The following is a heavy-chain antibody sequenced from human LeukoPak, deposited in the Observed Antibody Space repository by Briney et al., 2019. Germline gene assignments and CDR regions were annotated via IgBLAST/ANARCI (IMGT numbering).Heavy chain of an antibody. Sequence: GGSLRLSCAASGFTFSSYAMSWVRQAPGKGLEWVSVIYSGGNTYYADSVKGRFTISRDNSKNTLYLQMNSLRAEDTAVYYCASTIFGVVIGLMDVWGKGTTVTVSS. V-gene: IGHV3-53*01. J-gene: IGHJ6*04. D-gene: IGHD3-3*01. CDR1: GFTFSSYA. CDR3: ASTIFGVVIGLMDV. CDR2: IYSGGNT.